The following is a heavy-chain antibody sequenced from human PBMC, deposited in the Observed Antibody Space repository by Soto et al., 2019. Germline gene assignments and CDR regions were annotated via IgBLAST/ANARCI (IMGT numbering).Heavy chain of an antibody. CDR3: ARGQMATITLDFDY. V-gene: IGHV4-34*01. Sequence: SETLSLTCAVYGGSFSGYYWSWIRQPPGKGPEWIGEINHSGSTNYNPSLKSRVTISVDTSKNQFSLKLSSVTAADTAVYYCARGQMATITLDFDYWGQGTLVTVSS. J-gene: IGHJ4*02. CDR2: INHSGST. CDR1: GGSFSGYY. D-gene: IGHD5-12*01.